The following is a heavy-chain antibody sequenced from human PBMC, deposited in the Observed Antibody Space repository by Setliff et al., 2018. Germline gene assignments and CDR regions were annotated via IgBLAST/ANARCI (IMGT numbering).Heavy chain of an antibody. CDR2: INYSGST. J-gene: IGHJ4*02. Sequence: SETLSLTCSVSGGAVSGDYWTWIRQPPGKGLEYIGYINYSGSTNYNPSLKSRVTISGDTSKNQVSLRLSSVTAADTAVYYCAKGGTYRYFDFWGQGALVTVSS. V-gene: IGHV4-59*02. CDR1: GGAVSGDY. D-gene: IGHD1-1*01. CDR3: AKGGTYRYFDF.